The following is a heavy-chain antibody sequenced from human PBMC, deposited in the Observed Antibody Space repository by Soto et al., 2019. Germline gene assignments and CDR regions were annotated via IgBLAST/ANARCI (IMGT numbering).Heavy chain of an antibody. D-gene: IGHD6-13*01. CDR1: GYSFSTYW. CDR3: ARSIAAAGYFDY. CDR2: IYPGDSDT. Sequence: PGESLKISCKGSGYSFSTYWIGWVRQMPGKGLEWMGIIYPGDSDTXXSXXXXXXXXXXXXXSISTAYLQWSNLKASDTAMYYCARSIAAAGYFDYWGQGTQVTV. V-gene: IGHV5-51*01. J-gene: IGHJ4*02.